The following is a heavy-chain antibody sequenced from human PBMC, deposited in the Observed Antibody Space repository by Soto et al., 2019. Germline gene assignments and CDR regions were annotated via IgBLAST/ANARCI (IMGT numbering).Heavy chain of an antibody. V-gene: IGHV1-2*02. Sequence: ASVKVSCKAAGYTFIDYYMHWVRQAPGQGFEWMGRISPRSGSTNYAQKFQGRVTMTWDTSLNTAYMELSSLISEDTAVYYCARPPGYISDWYYFDLWGQGTLVTVSS. CDR2: ISPRSGST. D-gene: IGHD3-9*01. CDR3: ARPPGYISDWYYFDL. J-gene: IGHJ4*02. CDR1: GYTFIDYY.